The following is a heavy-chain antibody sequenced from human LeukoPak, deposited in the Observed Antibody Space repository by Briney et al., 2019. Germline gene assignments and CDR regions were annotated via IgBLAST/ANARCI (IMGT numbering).Heavy chain of an antibody. V-gene: IGHV4-39*01. D-gene: IGHD3-10*01. CDR2: MFYTERT. CDR1: GGHISSNNYH. CDR3: ARHFYGSGRKT. Sequence: SETLPLPRTVSGGHISSNNYHWGWTPQPPGEGLEGIGGMFYTERTYYNPSLKSRVTLSVDTSKNQLSLKLRSVTAADTAVYYCARHFYGSGRKTWGQGTLVTVSS. J-gene: IGHJ5*02.